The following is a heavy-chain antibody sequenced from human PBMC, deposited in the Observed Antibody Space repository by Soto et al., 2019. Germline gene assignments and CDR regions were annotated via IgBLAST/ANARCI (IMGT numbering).Heavy chain of an antibody. V-gene: IGHV3-23*01. CDR2: ISGSGGST. CDR3: AKGGYNWNDGMGLGAFDI. D-gene: IGHD1-20*01. Sequence: GGSLRLSCAASGFTFSSYAMSWVRQAPGKGLEWVSAISGSGGSTYYADSVKGRFTISRDNSKNTLYLQMNSLRAEDTAVYYCAKGGYNWNDGMGLGAFDIWGQGTMVTVSS. CDR1: GFTFSSYA. J-gene: IGHJ3*02.